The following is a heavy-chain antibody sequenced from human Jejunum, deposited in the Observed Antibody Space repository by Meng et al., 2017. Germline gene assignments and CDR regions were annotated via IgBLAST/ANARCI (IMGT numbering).Heavy chain of an antibody. CDR1: GWCLSRVYW. CDR3: ARGGYYSFDY. CDR2: IYHSGST. J-gene: IGHJ4*02. D-gene: IGHD5-18*01. V-gene: IGHV4-4*02. Sequence: HVQLEESGPGLVKPSETLSLAFRGSGWCLSRVYWWSGVRQSPGKGLGGIGEIYHSGSTNYNPSLKSRVNISVDKSKNQFSLKLTSVTAADTDVYYCARGGYYSFDYWGQGTLVTVSS.